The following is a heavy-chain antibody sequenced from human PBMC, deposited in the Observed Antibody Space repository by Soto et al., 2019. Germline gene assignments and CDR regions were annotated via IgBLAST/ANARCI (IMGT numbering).Heavy chain of an antibody. CDR2: IYYSGST. J-gene: IGHJ4*02. CDR3: ARAPAEIVVVMDY. CDR1: GGSVSSGSYY. V-gene: IGHV4-61*01. Sequence: SETLSLTCTVSGGSVSSGSYYWSWIRQPPGKGLEWIGYIYYSGSTNYNPSLKSRVTISVDTSKNQFSLNLSSVTAADTAVYSCARAPAEIVVVMDYWGQGTLVTVSS. D-gene: IGHD3-22*01.